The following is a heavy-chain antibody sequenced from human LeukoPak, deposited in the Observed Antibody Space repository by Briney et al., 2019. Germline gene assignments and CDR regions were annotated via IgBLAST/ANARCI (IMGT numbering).Heavy chain of an antibody. D-gene: IGHD2-8*02. CDR2: MSPNNGHT. CDR1: GYTFTTYD. Sequence: ASVKVSCKASGYTFTTYDINWVRQATGRGLEWLGWMSPNNGHTGYAQKFQGRVTLTRDTSIDTAYMELRSLTSEDTAVYYCARNPYGTGHFDPWGQGSLVTVSS. V-gene: IGHV1-8*01. CDR3: ARNPYGTGHFDP. J-gene: IGHJ5*02.